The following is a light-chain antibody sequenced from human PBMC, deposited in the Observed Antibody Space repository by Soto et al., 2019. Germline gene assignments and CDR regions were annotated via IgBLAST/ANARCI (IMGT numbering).Light chain of an antibody. J-gene: IGLJ2*01. CDR3: CSYAGSSTVV. V-gene: IGLV2-23*02. CDR2: EVS. CDR1: SSDVGGYNL. Sequence: QSALTQPASVSGSPGQSITISCTGTSSDVGGYNLVSWYQQHPGKSPKLMIYEVSKRPSRVSNRFSGSKSGNTASLTISGLQAEDEADYYCCSYAGSSTVVFGGGTKLTVL.